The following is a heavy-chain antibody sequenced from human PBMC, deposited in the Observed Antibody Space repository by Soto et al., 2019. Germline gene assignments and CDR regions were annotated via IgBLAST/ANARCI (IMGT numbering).Heavy chain of an antibody. D-gene: IGHD2-21*01. CDR3: ARGRAKGGFPLLYYGMDV. J-gene: IGHJ6*02. Sequence: PSETLSLTCAVYGGSFSGYYWSWIRQPPGKGLEWIGEINHSGSTNYNPSLKSRVTISVDTSKNQFSLKLSSVTAADTAVYYCARGRAKGGFPLLYYGMDVWGQGTTVTVSS. CDR1: GGSFSGYY. CDR2: INHSGST. V-gene: IGHV4-34*01.